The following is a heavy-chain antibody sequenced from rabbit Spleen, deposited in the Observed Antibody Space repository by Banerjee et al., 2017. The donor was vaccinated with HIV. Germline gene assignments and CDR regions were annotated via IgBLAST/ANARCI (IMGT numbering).Heavy chain of an antibody. CDR2: IYGGISGST. J-gene: IGHJ4*01. CDR3: ARGSATMTMVITGYYFNL. V-gene: IGHV1S40*01. CDR1: GFSFSNSYY. D-gene: IGHD2-1*01. Sequence: QSLEESGGDLVKPGASLTLTCTASGFSFSNSYYMCWVRQAPGKGLEWIACIYGGISGSTAYASWAKGRFTISKTSSTTVTLQMTSLTAADTATYFCARGSATMTMVITGYYFNLWGQGTLVTVS.